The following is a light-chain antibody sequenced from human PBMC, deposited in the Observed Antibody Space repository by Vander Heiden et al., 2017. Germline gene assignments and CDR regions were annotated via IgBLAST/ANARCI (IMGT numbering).Light chain of an antibody. J-gene: IGLJ3*02. Sequence: QSALTQPRSVSGSPGQSVPISCTGTSSDVGGYNYVSWYRQHPGKAPKLMIYDVTKRPSGVPDRFAGSKSGNTASLTISGLQAEDEADYYCCSHAGSYTLVFGGGTKLTVL. V-gene: IGLV2-11*01. CDR1: SSDVGGYNY. CDR2: DVT. CDR3: CSHAGSYTLV.